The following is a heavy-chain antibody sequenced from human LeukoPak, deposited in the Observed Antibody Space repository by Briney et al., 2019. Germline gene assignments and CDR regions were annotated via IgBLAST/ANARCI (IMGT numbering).Heavy chain of an antibody. Sequence: PSETLSLTCTVSGGSISSYYWSWIRQPPGKGLEWIGYIYYSGSTNYNPSLKSRVTISVDTSKNQFSLKLSSVTAADTAVYYCASGRDLYYYDSSGLDYWGQGTLVTVSS. V-gene: IGHV4-59*01. D-gene: IGHD3-22*01. CDR1: GGSISSYY. J-gene: IGHJ4*02. CDR3: ASGRDLYYYDSSGLDY. CDR2: IYYSGST.